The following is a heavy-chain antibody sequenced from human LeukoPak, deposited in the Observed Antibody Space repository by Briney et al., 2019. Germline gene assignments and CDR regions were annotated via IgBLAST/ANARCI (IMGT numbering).Heavy chain of an antibody. J-gene: IGHJ4*02. CDR3: ARSYSYGTGELYFDY. Sequence: GESLKVSCKGSGYSFTSYWIGWVRQMPGKGLEWMGIIYPGDSDTRYSPSFQGQVTISADKSISTAYLQWSSLKASDTAMYYCARSYSYGTGELYFDYWGQGTLVTVSS. V-gene: IGHV5-51*01. CDR2: IYPGDSDT. D-gene: IGHD5-18*01. CDR1: GYSFTSYW.